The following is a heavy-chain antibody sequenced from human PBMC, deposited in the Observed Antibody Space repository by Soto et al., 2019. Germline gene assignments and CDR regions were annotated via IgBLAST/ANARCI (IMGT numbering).Heavy chain of an antibody. D-gene: IGHD3-3*01. V-gene: IGHV2-5*02. CDR2: IYWDDDK. J-gene: IGHJ4*02. Sequence: QITLNESGPTQVKPRQTLTLTCTFSGFSLTTSGVGVGWIRQSPGKAPEWLALIYWDDDKRYSPSLKSRLTIAKDTSKNQVVLTMADSDPADTATYYCAHRVLRTVFGLVTTTAIYFDSWGQGTPVAVSS. CDR1: GFSLTTSGVG. CDR3: AHRVLRTVFGLVTTTAIYFDS.